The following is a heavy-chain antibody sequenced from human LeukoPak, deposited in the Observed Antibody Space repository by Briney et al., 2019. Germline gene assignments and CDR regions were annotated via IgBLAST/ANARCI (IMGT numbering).Heavy chain of an antibody. CDR3: ARGANTMVRGVQDY. CDR2: IYYSGST. Sequence: SETLSLTCTVSGGSISSYYWSWIRQPPGKGLEWIGYIYYSGSTNYNPSLKSRVTISVDTSKNQFSLKLSSVTAADTAVYYCARGANTMVRGVQDYWGQGTLVTVSS. V-gene: IGHV4-59*08. D-gene: IGHD3-10*01. J-gene: IGHJ4*02. CDR1: GGSISSYY.